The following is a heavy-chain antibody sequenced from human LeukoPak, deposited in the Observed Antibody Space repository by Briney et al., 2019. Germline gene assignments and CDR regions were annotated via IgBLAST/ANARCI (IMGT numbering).Heavy chain of an antibody. CDR1: GLTFSSHA. CDR2: ISGSGGTT. Sequence: GGSLRLSCEASGLTFSSHAMSWVRQAPGKGLEWFSAISGSGGTTYYADSVKGRFTISRDNSKNTLSLQMNSLRAEDTAFYYCAKGIAVAGGASDYWGQGTLVTVSS. V-gene: IGHV3-23*01. CDR3: AKGIAVAGGASDY. D-gene: IGHD6-19*01. J-gene: IGHJ4*02.